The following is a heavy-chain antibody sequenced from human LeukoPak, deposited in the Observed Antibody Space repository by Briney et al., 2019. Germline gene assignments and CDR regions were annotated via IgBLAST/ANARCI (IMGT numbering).Heavy chain of an antibody. Sequence: GGSLRLSCAASGFTFDDYGMSWVRQAPGKGLEWVSGINWNGGSTGYADSVKGRFTISRDNAKNSLYLQMNSLRAEDTALYYCARGLEAGGYYYYMDVWGKGTTVTASS. J-gene: IGHJ6*03. D-gene: IGHD1-1*01. CDR2: INWNGGST. V-gene: IGHV3-20*04. CDR3: ARGLEAGGYYYYMDV. CDR1: GFTFDDYG.